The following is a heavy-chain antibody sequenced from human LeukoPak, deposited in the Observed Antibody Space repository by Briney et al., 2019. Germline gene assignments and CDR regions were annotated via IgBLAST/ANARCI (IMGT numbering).Heavy chain of an antibody. J-gene: IGHJ4*02. V-gene: IGHV3-21*01. CDR2: ISISSNYI. Sequence: PGGSLRLSCAASGFTFSNYNMNWVRQAPEKGLEWVSCISISSNYIYYPDSVKGRFTISRDNAKNSLYLQMNSLRAEDTAVYYCARDGGGGLDYWGQGTLVTVPS. CDR3: ARDGGGGLDY. D-gene: IGHD2-15*01. CDR1: GFTFSNYN.